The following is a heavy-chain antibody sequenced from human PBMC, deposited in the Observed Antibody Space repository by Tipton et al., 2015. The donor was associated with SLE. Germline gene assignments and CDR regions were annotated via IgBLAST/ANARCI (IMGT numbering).Heavy chain of an antibody. V-gene: IGHV4-59*01. CDR1: GGPISSYY. Sequence: TLSLTCTVSGGPISSYYWSWIRQPPGKGLEWIGYIYYSGSTNYNPSLKSRVTISVDTSKNQFSLKLSSVTAADTAVYYCARGYSGSYYYYYYMDVWGKGTTVTVSS. CDR3: ARGYSGSYYYYYYMDV. CDR2: IYYSGST. D-gene: IGHD1-26*01. J-gene: IGHJ6*03.